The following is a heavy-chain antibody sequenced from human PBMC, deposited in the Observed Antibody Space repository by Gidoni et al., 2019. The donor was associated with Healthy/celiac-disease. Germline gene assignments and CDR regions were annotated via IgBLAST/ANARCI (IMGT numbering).Heavy chain of an antibody. Sequence: QVQLVQSGAAVKKPGASVMVSCKASGYTFTSYGISGVRQAPGQGLEWMGWISAYNGNPNSAQKLQGRVTMTTDTSTSTAYMELRSLRSDDTAVYYCARGVRDTAMVYFDYWGQGTLVTVSS. CDR1: GYTFTSYG. CDR3: ARGVRDTAMVYFDY. J-gene: IGHJ4*02. V-gene: IGHV1-18*01. D-gene: IGHD5-18*01. CDR2: ISAYNGNP.